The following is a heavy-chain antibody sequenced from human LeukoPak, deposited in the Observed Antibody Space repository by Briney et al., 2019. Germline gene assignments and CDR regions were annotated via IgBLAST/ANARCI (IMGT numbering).Heavy chain of an antibody. CDR1: GGTFSSYA. CDR2: IIPIFGTA. V-gene: IGHV1-69*06. Sequence: SVEVSCKASGGTFSSYAISWVRQAPGQGLEWMGGIIPIFGTANYAQKFQGRVTITADKSTSTAYMELSSLRSEDTAVYYCARDIGGVLRYFDWLLSRFGYWGQGTLVTVSS. J-gene: IGHJ4*02. D-gene: IGHD3-9*01. CDR3: ARDIGGVLRYFDWLLSRFGY.